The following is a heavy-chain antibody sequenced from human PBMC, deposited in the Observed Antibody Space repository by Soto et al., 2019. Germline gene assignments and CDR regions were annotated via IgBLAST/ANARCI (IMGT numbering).Heavy chain of an antibody. CDR3: ARHARRQLQHFDY. CDR2: IDPSDSYT. D-gene: IGHD6-6*01. J-gene: IGHJ4*02. CDR1: GYSFTSYW. V-gene: IGHV5-10-1*01. Sequence: AESLKISCKGSGYSFTSYWISWVLQMPGKGLEWMGRIDPSDSYTNYSPSFQGHVTISADKSISTAYLQWSSLKASDTAMYYCARHARRQLQHFDYWGQGTLVTVSS.